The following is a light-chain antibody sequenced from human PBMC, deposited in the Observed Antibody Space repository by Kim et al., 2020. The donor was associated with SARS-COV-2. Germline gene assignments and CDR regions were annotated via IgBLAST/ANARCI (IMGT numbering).Light chain of an antibody. Sequence: AAVGDRVTITCRASQGISSWLAWYQQKAGKAPKLRIYAASSLHSGVPSRFSGRGSGTDFTLTISSLQPEDVATYYCQQANSFPITFGQGTRLEIK. CDR2: AAS. CDR3: QQANSFPIT. J-gene: IGKJ5*01. CDR1: QGISSW. V-gene: IGKV1-12*01.